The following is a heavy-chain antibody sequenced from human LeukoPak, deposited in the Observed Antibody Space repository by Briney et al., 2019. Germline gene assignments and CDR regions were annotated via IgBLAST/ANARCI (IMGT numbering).Heavy chain of an antibody. J-gene: IGHJ4*02. CDR3: ASLDYYDSSGYLYY. Sequence: SETLSLTCTVSGGSLSSSSTSYWGWIRQPPGKGLEWIGSMNYGGTSHYNPSLKSRVTISIDTSKNQFSLKLSSVTAADTAVYYCASLDYYDSSGYLYYWGQGTLVTVSS. CDR1: GGSLSSSSTSY. V-gene: IGHV4-39*07. D-gene: IGHD3-22*01. CDR2: MNYGGTS.